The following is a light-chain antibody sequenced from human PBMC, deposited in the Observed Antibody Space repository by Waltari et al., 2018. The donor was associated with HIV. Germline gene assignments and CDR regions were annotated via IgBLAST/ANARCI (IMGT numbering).Light chain of an antibody. J-gene: IGLJ2*01. CDR1: SSNIGNNT. CDR3: AAWDDSLNVDVV. CDR2: SPP. Sequence: QSVLTQPPSASGTPGQWVTISCSGSSSNIGNNTVTWYQQLPGTAPKLLIYSPPQRPSGVPDRFSGAKSGTSASLAISGLQSEEEADYYCAAWDDSLNVDVVFGGGTKLTVL. V-gene: IGLV1-44*01.